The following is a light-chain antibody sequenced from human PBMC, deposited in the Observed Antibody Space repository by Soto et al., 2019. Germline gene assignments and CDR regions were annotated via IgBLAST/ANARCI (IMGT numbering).Light chain of an antibody. CDR1: QTVRTNN. J-gene: IGKJ4*01. V-gene: IGKV3-20*01. CDR2: GAS. CDR3: QQYGTTPLT. Sequence: EIVLTQSPVTLSLSPGKGASLSCRASQTVRTNNLAWYQQKPGQAPRLLIYGASSRATGIPDRFSGSGSGTDFTLTISSLEPEDFAVYYCQQYGTTPLTFGGGTKVDSK.